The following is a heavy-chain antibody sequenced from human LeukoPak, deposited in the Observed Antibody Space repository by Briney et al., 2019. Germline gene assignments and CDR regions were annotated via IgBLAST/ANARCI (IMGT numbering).Heavy chain of an antibody. V-gene: IGHV3-21*01. Sequence: GGSLRLSCAASGFTFTSYNMNWVRQAPGKGLEWVSSISTSSSYIYYADSVKGRFTISRDNSKNTLYLQMNSLRAEDTAVYYCARTLIEYSVSSCYFDYWGQGTLVTVSS. D-gene: IGHD6-6*01. J-gene: IGHJ4*02. CDR2: ISTSSSYI. CDR3: ARTLIEYSVSSCYFDY. CDR1: GFTFTSYN.